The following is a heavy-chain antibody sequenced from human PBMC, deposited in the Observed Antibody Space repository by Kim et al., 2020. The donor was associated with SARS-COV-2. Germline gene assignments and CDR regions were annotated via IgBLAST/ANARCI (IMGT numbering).Heavy chain of an antibody. CDR3: ARVGNRGYDSSGYYLDPRYYFDY. J-gene: IGHJ4*02. D-gene: IGHD3-22*01. V-gene: IGHV1-18*01. CDR2: ISAYNGNT. Sequence: ASVKVSCKASGYTFTSYGISWVRQAPGQGLEWMGWISAYNGNTNYAQKLQGRVTMTTDTSTSTAYMELRSLRSDDTAVYYCARVGNRGYDSSGYYLDPRYYFDYWGQGTLVTVSS. CDR1: GYTFTSYG.